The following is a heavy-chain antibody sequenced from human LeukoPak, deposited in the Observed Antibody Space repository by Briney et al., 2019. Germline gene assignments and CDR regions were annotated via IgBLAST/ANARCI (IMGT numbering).Heavy chain of an antibody. CDR1: GGTFSSYA. CDR3: ARVGPLLVATMDY. V-gene: IGHV1-69*05. J-gene: IGHJ4*02. CDR2: IIPIFGTA. Sequence: SVKVSCKASGGTFSSYAISWVRQAPGQGLEWMGGIIPIFGTANYAQKFQGRVTMTRDMSTSTVYMELSSLRSEDTAVYYCARVGPLLVATMDYWGQGTLVTVSS. D-gene: IGHD5-24*01.